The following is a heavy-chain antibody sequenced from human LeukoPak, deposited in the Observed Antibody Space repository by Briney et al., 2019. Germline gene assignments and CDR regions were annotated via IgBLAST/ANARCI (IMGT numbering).Heavy chain of an antibody. CDR2: ISYDGGNK. D-gene: IGHD3-22*01. CDR1: GFTFSSYG. J-gene: IGHJ4*02. CDR3: AKVSGYYDSSGYSDY. V-gene: IGHV3-30*18. Sequence: QSGGSRRLSCAASGFTFSSYGMSWVRKAPGKGRGWVAVISYDGGNKYYADSVKGRFTISRDNSRNTLYLQMNSLSAEDTAVYYCAKVSGYYDSSGYSDYWGQGTLVTVSS.